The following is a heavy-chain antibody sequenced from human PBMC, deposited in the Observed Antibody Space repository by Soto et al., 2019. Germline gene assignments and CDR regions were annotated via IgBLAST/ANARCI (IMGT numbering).Heavy chain of an antibody. D-gene: IGHD2-8*02. Sequence: QVQLVESGGGVVQPGRSLRLSCAASGFTFSSYAMHWVRQAPGKGLEWVAVISYDGSNKYYADSVKGRFTISRDNSKNTLYRQMNSLRAEDTAVFYCARVRRYCGKTMKLSGGFDYWGQVTLVTVSS. CDR2: ISYDGSNK. V-gene: IGHV3-30-3*01. CDR3: ARVRRYCGKTMKLSGGFDY. J-gene: IGHJ4*02. CDR1: GFTFSSYA.